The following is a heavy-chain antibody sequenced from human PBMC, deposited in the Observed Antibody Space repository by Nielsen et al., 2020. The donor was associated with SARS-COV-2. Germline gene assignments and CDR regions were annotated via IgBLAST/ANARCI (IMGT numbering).Heavy chain of an antibody. Sequence: GESLKISCAASGFTVSSNYMSWVRQAPGKGLEWVSVIYSGGSTYYADSVKGRFTISRDNSKNTLYLQMNSLRAEDTAVYYCATSDFTIIPLFWGQGTAVTVSS. D-gene: IGHD3-3*01. V-gene: IGHV3-53*01. J-gene: IGHJ6*02. CDR2: IYSGGST. CDR1: GFTVSSNY. CDR3: ATSDFTIIPLF.